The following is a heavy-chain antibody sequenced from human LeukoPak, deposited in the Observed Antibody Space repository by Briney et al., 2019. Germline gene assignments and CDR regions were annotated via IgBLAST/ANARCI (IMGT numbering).Heavy chain of an antibody. CDR2: ISSSSSYI. J-gene: IGHJ6*02. V-gene: IGHV3-21*01. D-gene: IGHD1-26*01. CDR3: ARDLEGGEGAIPLYGYYYYGMDV. CDR1: GFTFSSYS. Sequence: PGGSLRLSCAASGFTFSSYSMNWVRQAPGKGLEWVSSISSSSSYIYYADSVKGRFTISRDNAKNSLYLQMNSLRAEDTAVYYCARDLEGGEGAIPLYGYYYYGMDVWGQGTTVTVSS.